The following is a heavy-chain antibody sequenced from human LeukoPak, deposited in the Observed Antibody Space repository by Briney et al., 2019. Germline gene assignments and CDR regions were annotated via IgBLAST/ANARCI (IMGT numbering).Heavy chain of an antibody. CDR1: GYTFTDYY. CDR3: ARGPWQQPPPADL. CDR2: INPNSGGT. J-gene: IGHJ5*02. Sequence: APVKVSCKASGYTFTDYYMLWMRQAPGQRLEWMGWINPNSGGTHFAQKFQGRVTMTSDTSISTAYMELISLTSDDTAVYFCARGPWQQPPPADLWGQGTLVTVSS. D-gene: IGHD6-13*01. V-gene: IGHV1-2*02.